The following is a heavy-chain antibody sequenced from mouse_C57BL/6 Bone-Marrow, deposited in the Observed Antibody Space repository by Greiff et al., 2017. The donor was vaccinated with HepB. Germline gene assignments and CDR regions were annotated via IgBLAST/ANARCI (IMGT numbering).Heavy chain of an antibody. V-gene: IGHV1-64*01. CDR3: ARYAPRGRNYFDY. CDR2: IHPNSGST. D-gene: IGHD2-14*01. CDR1: GYTFTSYW. J-gene: IGHJ2*01. Sequence: QVQLQQPGAELVKPGASVKLSCKASGYTFTSYWMHWVKQRPGQGLEWIGMIHPNSGSTNYNEKFKSKAKLTVDKSSSTAYMQLSSLTSEDSAVYYCARYAPRGRNYFDYWGQGTTLTVSS.